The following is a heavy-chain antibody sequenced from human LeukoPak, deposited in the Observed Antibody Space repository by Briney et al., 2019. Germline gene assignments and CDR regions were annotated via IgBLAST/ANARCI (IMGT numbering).Heavy chain of an antibody. D-gene: IGHD3-10*01. V-gene: IGHV3-23*01. J-gene: IGHJ4*02. Sequence: GGSLRVSCAASGFTFSSYAMSWVRQAPGNGLEWVSAISGSGGSTYYADSVKGRFTISRDNSKNTLYLQMSSLRAEDTAVYYCAKEAYGSGSSFDYWGQGTLVTVSS. CDR2: ISGSGGST. CDR1: GFTFSSYA. CDR3: AKEAYGSGSSFDY.